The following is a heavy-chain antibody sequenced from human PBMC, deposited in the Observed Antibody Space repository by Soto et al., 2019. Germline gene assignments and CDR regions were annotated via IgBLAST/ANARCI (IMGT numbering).Heavy chain of an antibody. CDR1: GDSVSSNSAA. CDR2: TYYRSKWYN. D-gene: IGHD3-3*01. CDR3: ARDLINPNSIKIFLVVITGDYNGMHV. Sequence: TLSLTCAISGDSVSSNSAAWNWIRQSPSRGLEWLGRTYYRSKWYNDYAVSVKSRITINPDTSKNQFSLQLNSVTPEDTAVYYCARDLINPNSIKIFLVVITGDYNGMHVSCPATTVTRSS. V-gene: IGHV6-1*01. J-gene: IGHJ6*02.